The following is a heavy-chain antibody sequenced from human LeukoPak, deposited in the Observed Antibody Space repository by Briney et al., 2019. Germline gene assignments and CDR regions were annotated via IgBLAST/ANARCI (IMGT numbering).Heavy chain of an antibody. CDR2: INPNSGGT. CDR1: GYTFTDSY. Sequence: ASVKVSCKASGYTFTDSYMHWVRQAPGQGLEWMGWINPNSGGTNYAQKFQGRVTMTRDTSITTAYMDLSRLRSDDTAVYYCARGVGGNARWRNFDWSKKIPMRDYFDYWGQGTLVTVSS. J-gene: IGHJ4*02. CDR3: ARGVGGNARWRNFDWSKKIPMRDYFDY. D-gene: IGHD3-9*01. V-gene: IGHV1-2*02.